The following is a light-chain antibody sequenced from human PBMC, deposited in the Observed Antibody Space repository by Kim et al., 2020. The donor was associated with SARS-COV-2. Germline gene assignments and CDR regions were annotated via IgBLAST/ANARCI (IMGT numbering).Light chain of an antibody. Sequence: GGSITSTCRASQDISSSLAWYQQKPGQAPELLIYDAFSLPSGVPHRFSGSGSGTDFTLTISYLESEDFAIYYCQQYYISPLTFGGGTKVDIK. CDR3: QQYYISPLT. CDR1: QDISSS. V-gene: IGKV1-8*01. CDR2: DAF. J-gene: IGKJ4*01.